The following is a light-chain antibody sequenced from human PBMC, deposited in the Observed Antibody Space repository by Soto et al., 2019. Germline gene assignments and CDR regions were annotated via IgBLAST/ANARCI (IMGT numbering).Light chain of an antibody. CDR1: QSVTSSY. CDR2: GAS. J-gene: IGKJ2*01. CDR3: QQYGGSPLYT. Sequence: EIVLTQSPGTLSLSPGERATLSCRASQSVTSSYLAWYQQKPGQAPSLLIYGASSRATGIPDRFSGSGSGTDFTLTISRLEPEDSAVYYCQQYGGSPLYTFGQGTKLEIK. V-gene: IGKV3-20*01.